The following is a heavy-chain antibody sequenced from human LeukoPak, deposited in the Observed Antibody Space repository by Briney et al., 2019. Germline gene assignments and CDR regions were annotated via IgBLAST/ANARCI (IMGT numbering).Heavy chain of an antibody. CDR2: ISRSGSSI. Sequence: GGSLRLSCAASGFSLSDYYMTWIRQAPGKGLEWLSYISRSGSSIYYADSVKGRFTISRGNAKNSLYLQMNSLRAEDTAVYYCARDYYDSSGCIDFWGQGTLVTVSS. V-gene: IGHV3-11*01. J-gene: IGHJ4*02. CDR3: ARDYYDSSGCIDF. CDR1: GFSLSDYY. D-gene: IGHD3-22*01.